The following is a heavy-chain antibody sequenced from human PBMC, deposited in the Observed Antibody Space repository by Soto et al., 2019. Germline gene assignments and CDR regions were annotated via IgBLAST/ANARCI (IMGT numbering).Heavy chain of an antibody. CDR1: GGSFSGYY. J-gene: IGHJ4*02. V-gene: IGHV4-34*01. D-gene: IGHD3-10*01. CDR3: AANFGELLWPLDY. Sequence: SETLSLTCAVYGGSFSGYYWSWIRQPPGKGLEWIGEINHSGSTNYNPSLKSRVTISVDTSKNQFSLKLSSVTAADTAVYYCAANFGELLWPLDYWGQGTLVTVS. CDR2: INHSGST.